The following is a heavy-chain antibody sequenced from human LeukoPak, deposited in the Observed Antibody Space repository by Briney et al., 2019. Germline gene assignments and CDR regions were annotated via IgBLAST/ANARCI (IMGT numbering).Heavy chain of an antibody. Sequence: GGSLRLSCSASGFIVTKYSRSWVRQAPGKGREWGSSISSSSTYIYYADSVNGRFTISRDNAKNSLDLQMNSLRDEDTPVYSCARMHCRSDICYGGTTIPYFDNWGQGTLVTVSS. CDR1: GFIVTKYS. V-gene: IGHV3-21*01. D-gene: IGHD2-21*02. CDR2: ISSSSTYI. J-gene: IGHJ4*02. CDR3: ARMHCRSDICYGGTTIPYFDN.